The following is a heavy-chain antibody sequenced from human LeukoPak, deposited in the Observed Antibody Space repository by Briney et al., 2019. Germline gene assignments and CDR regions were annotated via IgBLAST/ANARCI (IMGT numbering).Heavy chain of an antibody. CDR3: ARDNVIYPDAFDI. CDR1: GGSISSSSYH. D-gene: IGHD3-10*01. V-gene: IGHV4-39*07. J-gene: IGHJ3*02. Sequence: PSETLSLTCTVSGGSISSSSYHWGWIRQPPGKGLEWIGSIYYSGSTYYNPSLKSRVTISVDTSKNQFSLKLSSVTAADTAVYYCARDNVIYPDAFDIWGQGTMVTVSS. CDR2: IYYSGST.